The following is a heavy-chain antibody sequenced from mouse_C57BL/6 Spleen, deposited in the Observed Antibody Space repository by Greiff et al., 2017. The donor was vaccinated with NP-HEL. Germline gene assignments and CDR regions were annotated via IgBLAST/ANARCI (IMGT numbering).Heavy chain of an antibody. CDR3: AISPTGTFDY. CDR2: LHPSDSDT. CDR1: GYTFTSYW. D-gene: IGHD4-1*02. J-gene: IGHJ2*01. V-gene: IGHV1-74*01. Sequence: LQQPGAELVKPGASVKVSCKASGYTFTSYWMHWVKQRPGQGLEWIGRLHPSDSDTIYNQKFKGKATLTVDKSSSAAYMQLSSLTSEDSAVYYCAISPTGTFDYWGQGTTLTVSS.